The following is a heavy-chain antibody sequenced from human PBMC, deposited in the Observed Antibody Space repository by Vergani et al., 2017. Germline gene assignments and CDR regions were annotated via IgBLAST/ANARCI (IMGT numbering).Heavy chain of an antibody. J-gene: IGHJ4*02. CDR2: IKQDGSEK. V-gene: IGHV3-7*03. Sequence: EVQLVESGGGLVQPGGSLRLSCAASGFTFSSYWMSWVRQAPGKGLEWVANIKQDGSEKYYVDSVKGRFTISRDNAKNSLYLQMNSLKTEDTAVYYCTRWWLLRPDFDYWGQGTLVTVSS. D-gene: IGHD3-22*01. CDR1: GFTFSSYW. CDR3: TRWWLLRPDFDY.